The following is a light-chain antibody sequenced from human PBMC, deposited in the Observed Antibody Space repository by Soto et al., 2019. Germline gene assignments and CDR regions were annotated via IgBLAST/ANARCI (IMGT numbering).Light chain of an antibody. J-gene: IGKJ5*01. Sequence: EVVLTQSPVTPSLSPGERATLSCRASQSFRGLLAWYQQKPGQAPRLLIYAASTRATGIPARFSGSGSGTEFTLTISSLQSEDFAVYYCQQYNNWSFGQGTRLEIK. CDR2: AAS. V-gene: IGKV3-15*01. CDR1: QSFRGL. CDR3: QQYNNWS.